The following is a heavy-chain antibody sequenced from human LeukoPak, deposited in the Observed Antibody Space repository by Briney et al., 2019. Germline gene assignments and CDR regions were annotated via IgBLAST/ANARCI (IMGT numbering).Heavy chain of an antibody. Sequence: GASVKVSCKASGYTFTGYYMHWVRQAPGQGLEWMGWINPNSGGTNYAQKFQGRVTMTRDTSLSTAYMELSRLRSDDTAVYYCARDSGYYGSGSYAFDIWGQGTMVTVSS. CDR2: INPNSGGT. V-gene: IGHV1-2*02. J-gene: IGHJ3*02. CDR3: ARDSGYYGSGSYAFDI. CDR1: GYTFTGYY. D-gene: IGHD3-10*01.